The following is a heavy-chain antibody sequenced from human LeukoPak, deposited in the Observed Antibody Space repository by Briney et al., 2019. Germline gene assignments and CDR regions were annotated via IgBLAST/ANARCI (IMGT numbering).Heavy chain of an antibody. Sequence: PSEALSLTCTVSGGSISSGSYYWSWIRQPAGKGLEWIGRIYTSGSTNYNPSLKGRVTISVDTSKNQFSLKLSSVTAADTAVYYCALDFDYWGQGTLVTVSS. V-gene: IGHV4-61*02. CDR3: ALDFDY. CDR2: IYTSGST. CDR1: GGSISSGSYY. J-gene: IGHJ4*02.